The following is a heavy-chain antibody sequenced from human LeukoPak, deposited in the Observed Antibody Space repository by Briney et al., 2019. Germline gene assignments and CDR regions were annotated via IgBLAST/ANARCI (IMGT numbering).Heavy chain of an antibody. CDR1: GGTFSSYA. D-gene: IGHD3-10*01. CDR2: ISPILGIA. Sequence: AASVKVSCKASGGTFSSYAISWVRQAPGQGLEWVGRISPILGIANYAQRFQGRVTITADKSTSTAYMELSSLRSEDTAVYYCARGTLQRITMVRGVLNYGMDVWGQGTTVTVSS. CDR3: ARGTLQRITMVRGVLNYGMDV. J-gene: IGHJ6*02. V-gene: IGHV1-69*04.